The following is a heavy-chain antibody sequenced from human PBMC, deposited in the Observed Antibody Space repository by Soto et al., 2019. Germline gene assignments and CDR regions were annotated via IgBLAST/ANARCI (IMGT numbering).Heavy chain of an antibody. CDR1: GGSISSGGYS. CDR2: MYHSGST. Sequence: SDTLSLTCAVSGGSISSGGYSWSWIRQPPGKGLERIGYMYHSGSTYYNPSLKSRVTISIDRSKNQFSLKLSSVTAADTAVYYCASVAGAPRYYGMDVWGQGTTVTVSS. J-gene: IGHJ6*02. CDR3: ASVAGAPRYYGMDV. D-gene: IGHD6-13*01. V-gene: IGHV4-30-2*01.